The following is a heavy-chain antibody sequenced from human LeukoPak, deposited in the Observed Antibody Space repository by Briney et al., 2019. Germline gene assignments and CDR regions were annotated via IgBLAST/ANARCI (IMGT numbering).Heavy chain of an antibody. CDR1: GFTVSSNY. CDR3: ARDRIGYLDY. CDR2: IYSGGGT. D-gene: IGHD6-13*01. V-gene: IGHV3-66*01. J-gene: IGHJ4*02. Sequence: GSLRLSCAASGFTVSSNYMSWVRQAPGKGLEWVSVIYSGGGTYYADSVKGRFSISRDNSKNTLYFQMNSLRAEDTAVYYCARDRIGYLDYWGQGTLVTVSS.